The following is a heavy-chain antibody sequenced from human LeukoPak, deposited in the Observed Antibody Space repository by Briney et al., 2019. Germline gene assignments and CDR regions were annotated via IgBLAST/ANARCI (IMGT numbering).Heavy chain of an antibody. Sequence: ASVKVSCKASGYTFTGYHMHWVRQAPGQGLEWMGWINPNSGGTNYAQKFQGRVTMTRDTSISTAYMELSRLRSDDTAVYYCAKGDSGYSYGYWFDTWGQGTLVTVSS. CDR3: AKGDSGYSYGYWFDT. V-gene: IGHV1-2*02. CDR2: INPNSGGT. J-gene: IGHJ5*02. D-gene: IGHD5-18*01. CDR1: GYTFTGYH.